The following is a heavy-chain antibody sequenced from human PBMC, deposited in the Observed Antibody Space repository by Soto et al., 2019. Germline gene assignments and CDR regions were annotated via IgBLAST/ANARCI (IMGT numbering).Heavy chain of an antibody. J-gene: IGHJ6*02. D-gene: IGHD3-16*01. CDR1: GGSFGTYT. V-gene: IGHV1-69*01. CDR2: VIPLLGTT. CDR3: ARDDSDYLGRYRMAV. Sequence: QGQLVQSGAEAKRPGSSVKVSCKDSGGSFGTYTFSWVRQAPGRGLVWMGGVIPLLGTTNYPEKFQGRISLTVDESTTTAYMELSRLRSEDTAVYYCARDDSDYLGRYRMAVWGQGTTVTVSS.